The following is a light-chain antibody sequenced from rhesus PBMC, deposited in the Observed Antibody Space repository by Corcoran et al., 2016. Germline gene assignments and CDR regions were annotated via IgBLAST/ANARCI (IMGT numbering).Light chain of an antibody. CDR2: GAS. J-gene: IGKJ1*01. CDR3: QQYNNWKT. Sequence: EIVMPQSPATLSLSPGERATLSCRASQSVSSYVAWYQQKPEQAPRLLIYGASSRATGIPDRFSGSGAGTDFTLSFSSLAPEDVGVYYCQQYNNWKTFGQGTKVEIK. V-gene: IGKV3S9*01. CDR1: QSVSSY.